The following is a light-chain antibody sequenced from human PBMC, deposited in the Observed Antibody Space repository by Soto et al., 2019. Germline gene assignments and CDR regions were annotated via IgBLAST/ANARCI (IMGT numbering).Light chain of an antibody. CDR3: QQYGNSPLT. CDR2: GAS. Sequence: EIVLTQSPGTLSLSPVERATLSCRASQSVSSSYLAWYQQKPGQAPRLLIYGASSRATGIPDRFSGSGSGTDFTLTISRLEPEDFAVYYCQQYGNSPLTFGQGTKVEIK. J-gene: IGKJ1*01. CDR1: QSVSSSY. V-gene: IGKV3-20*01.